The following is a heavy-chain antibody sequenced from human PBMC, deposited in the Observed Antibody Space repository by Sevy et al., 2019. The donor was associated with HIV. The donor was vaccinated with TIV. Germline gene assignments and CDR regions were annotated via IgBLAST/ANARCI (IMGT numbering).Heavy chain of an antibody. CDR3: ARGQWLVHDY. CDR1: GGSISSSSYY. V-gene: IGHV4-39*01. CDR2: IYYSGST. Sequence: SETLSLTCTVSGGSISSSSYYWGGIRQPPGKGLEWIGSIYYSGSTYYNPSLKSRVTISVDTSKNQFSLKLSSVTAADTAVYYCARGQWLVHDYWGQRTLVTVSS. J-gene: IGHJ4*02. D-gene: IGHD6-19*01.